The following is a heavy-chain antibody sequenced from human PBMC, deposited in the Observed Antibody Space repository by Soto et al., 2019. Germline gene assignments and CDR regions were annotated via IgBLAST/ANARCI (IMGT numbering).Heavy chain of an antibody. CDR3: AGYSGSYYRFDY. CDR2: ISSSSSYT. CDR1: GFTFSDYY. V-gene: IGHV3-11*06. D-gene: IGHD1-26*01. Sequence: GGSLRLSCAASGFTFSDYYMSWIRQAPGKGLEWVSYISSSSSYTNYADSVKGRFTISRDNAKNSLYLQMNSLRAEDTAVYYCAGYSGSYYRFDYWGQGTLVTVSS. J-gene: IGHJ4*02.